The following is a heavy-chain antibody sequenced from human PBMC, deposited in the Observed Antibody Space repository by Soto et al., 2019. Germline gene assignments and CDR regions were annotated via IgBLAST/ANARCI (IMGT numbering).Heavy chain of an antibody. Sequence: QVQLVQSGAEVKKPGSSVKVSCTASGGTFSSYAISWVRQAPGQGLEWMGGIIPFFGTANFAEKFQGRVTMTADELTNTPYMKLSSLRSENTAVYYWPRGGYSGYDFGGRETPFPPLDSWGQGTLVTVSS. CDR2: IIPFFGTA. V-gene: IGHV1-69*01. J-gene: IGHJ4*02. CDR3: PRGGYSGYDFGGRETPFPPLDS. D-gene: IGHD5-12*01. CDR1: GGTFSSYA.